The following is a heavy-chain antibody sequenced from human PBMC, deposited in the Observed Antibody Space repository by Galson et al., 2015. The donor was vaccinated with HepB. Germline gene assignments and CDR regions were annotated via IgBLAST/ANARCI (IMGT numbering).Heavy chain of an antibody. V-gene: IGHV3-33*01. D-gene: IGHD3-10*01. CDR2: LWFDGSNK. CDR3: ARDRGGRRLPDAFDM. Sequence: SLRLSCAASGFIFSNYGMHWVRQAPGKGLEWLAVLWFDGSNKYYADSVKGRFTISRDNSKNTLYMEMKSLRGEDTAVYYCARDRGGRRLPDAFDMWGQGTMFTVSS. CDR1: GFIFSNYG. J-gene: IGHJ3*02.